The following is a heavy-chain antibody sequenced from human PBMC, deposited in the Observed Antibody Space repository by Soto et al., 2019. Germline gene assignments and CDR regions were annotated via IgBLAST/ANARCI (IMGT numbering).Heavy chain of an antibody. CDR2: IYYSGST. CDR1: GGSVSSGSYY. Sequence: QVQLQESGPGLVKPSETLSLTCTVSGGSVSSGSYYWSWVRQPPGKGLEWIAYIYYSGSTNYNPSLKSRVTISVDRSKNQFSLKLHSVTAADTAVYYCARATYYYYGMDVWGQGTTVTVSS. V-gene: IGHV4-61*01. J-gene: IGHJ6*02. D-gene: IGHD1-26*01. CDR3: ARATYYYYGMDV.